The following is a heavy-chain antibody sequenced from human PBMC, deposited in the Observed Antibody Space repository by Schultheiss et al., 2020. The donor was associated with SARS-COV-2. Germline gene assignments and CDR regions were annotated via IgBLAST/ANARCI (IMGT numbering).Heavy chain of an antibody. Sequence: SETLSLTCAVYGGSFSGYYWSWIRQPAGKGLEWIGRIYTSGSTNYNPSLKSRVTMSVDTSKNQFSLKLSSVTAADTAVYYCARDVLGYCSGGSCLDAFDIWGQGTMVTVSS. CDR2: IYTSGST. V-gene: IGHV4-4*07. D-gene: IGHD2-15*01. CDR1: GGSFSGYY. CDR3: ARDVLGYCSGGSCLDAFDI. J-gene: IGHJ3*02.